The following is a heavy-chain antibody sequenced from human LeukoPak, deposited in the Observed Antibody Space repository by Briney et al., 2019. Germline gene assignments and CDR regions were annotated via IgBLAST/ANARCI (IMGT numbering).Heavy chain of an antibody. CDR2: IYYSGST. Sequence: SQTLSLTCTVSGGSISSGGYYWSWIRQHPGKGLEWIGYIYYSGSTYYNPSLKSRVTISVDTSKNQFSLKLSSVTAADTAVYYCARGLYYYDSSGYYAIFDYWGQGTLVTVSS. CDR1: GGSISSGGYY. D-gene: IGHD3-22*01. V-gene: IGHV4-31*03. CDR3: ARGLYYYDSSGYYAIFDY. J-gene: IGHJ4*02.